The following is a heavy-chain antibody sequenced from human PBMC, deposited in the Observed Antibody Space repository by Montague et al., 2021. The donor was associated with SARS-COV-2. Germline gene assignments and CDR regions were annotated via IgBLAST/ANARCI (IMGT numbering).Heavy chain of an antibody. CDR1: GGSISSGGYY. D-gene: IGHD2-21*01. CDR2: IYYSESGST. CDR3: ACDWGGSGGFDY. V-gene: IGHV4-31*03. J-gene: IGHJ4*02. Sequence: TLSLTCTVSGGSISSGGYYWSWIRQHPGKGLEWIGHIYYSESGSTYYNLSLKSRVTISVDTSKYQLSLSLRSVSAADTAVYYCACDWGGSGGFDYWGQGTLVTVSS.